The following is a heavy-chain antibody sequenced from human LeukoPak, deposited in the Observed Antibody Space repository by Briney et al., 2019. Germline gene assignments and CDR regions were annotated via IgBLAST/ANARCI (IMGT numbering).Heavy chain of an antibody. CDR3: ARLLTFFSGERYDRDFFYYYYYMDV. CDR2: IYYSGST. V-gene: IGHV4-39*01. Sequence: SETLSLTCTVSGGSISSSSYYWGCIRQPPGKVLEWIRNIYYSGSTYYNPSLKSPISISVATSKNQFSLMLSSVTAADTAVSFCARLLTFFSGERYDRDFFYYYYYMDVWGKGTTVTISS. CDR1: GGSISSSSYY. D-gene: IGHD3-3*02. J-gene: IGHJ6*03.